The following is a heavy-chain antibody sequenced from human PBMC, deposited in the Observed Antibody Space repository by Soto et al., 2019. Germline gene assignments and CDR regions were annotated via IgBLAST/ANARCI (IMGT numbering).Heavy chain of an antibody. V-gene: IGHV1-3*01. CDR3: AGDWGFSSGWPHY. D-gene: IGHD6-19*01. J-gene: IGHJ4*02. CDR1: GYTFTSYA. CDR2: INAGNGNT. Sequence: QVQLVQSGAEVKKPGASVKVSCKASGYTFTSYAMHWVRQAPGQRLEWMGWINAGNGNTKYSQKFQGRVTITRDTSASTAYMELSSLRSEDTAVYYCAGDWGFSSGWPHYWGQGTLVTVSS.